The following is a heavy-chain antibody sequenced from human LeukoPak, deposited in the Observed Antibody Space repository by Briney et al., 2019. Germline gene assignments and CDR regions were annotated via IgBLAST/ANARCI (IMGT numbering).Heavy chain of an antibody. CDR1: GDSISSSRSY. CDR3: ARVSTVTTPRFDP. CDR2: IYYSGST. Sequence: SETLSLTCTVSGDSISSSRSYWGWIRQPPGKGLEWIGSIYYSGSTYYNPSLKSRVTISVDTSKNQFSLKLSSVTAADTAVYYCARVSTVTTPRFDPWGQGTLVTVSS. J-gene: IGHJ5*02. D-gene: IGHD4-17*01. V-gene: IGHV4-39*07.